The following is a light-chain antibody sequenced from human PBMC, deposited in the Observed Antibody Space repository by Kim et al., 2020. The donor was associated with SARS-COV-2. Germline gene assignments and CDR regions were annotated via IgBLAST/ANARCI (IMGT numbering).Light chain of an antibody. CDR3: QAWDNTWV. CDR2: QDT. Sequence: SYELTQPPSVSVSPGQTVTITCSGDKLGDKYSSWYQQQPGQAPVLVIYQDTKRPSGIPERFAGSNSGNTATLTISGAQAMDEADYYCQAWDNTWVFAGGT. V-gene: IGLV3-1*01. J-gene: IGLJ3*02. CDR1: KLGDKY.